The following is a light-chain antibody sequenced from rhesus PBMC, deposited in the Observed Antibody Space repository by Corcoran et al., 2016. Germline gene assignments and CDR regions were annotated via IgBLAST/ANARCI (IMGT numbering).Light chain of an antibody. Sequence: QAAPTQSPSVSGSPGQSVTISCTGTSSDIGGYNRVSWYQQHPGKAPKLMIYDVSKWPSGVSDRFAGSKSGNTASLTISGLQAEDEADYYCSPYGSSSNYIFGDGTRLTVL. J-gene: IGLJ1*01. V-gene: IGLV2-13*03. CDR3: SPYGSSSNYI. CDR2: DVS. CDR1: SSDIGGYNR.